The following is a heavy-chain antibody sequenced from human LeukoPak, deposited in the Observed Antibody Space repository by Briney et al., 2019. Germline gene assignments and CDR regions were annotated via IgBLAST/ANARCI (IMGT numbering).Heavy chain of an antibody. J-gene: IGHJ4*02. D-gene: IGHD3-22*01. CDR1: GFTFSSYA. CDR2: ISGSGGST. CDR3: AKDKFTYYYDSSGTPTFDY. Sequence: GGSLRLSCAASGFTFSSYAMSWVRQAPGKGLEWVSGISGSGGSTYYADSVKGRFTISRDNSKNTLYLQMNSLRAEDTAVYYCAKDKFTYYYDSSGTPTFDYWGQGTLSPSPQ. V-gene: IGHV3-23*01.